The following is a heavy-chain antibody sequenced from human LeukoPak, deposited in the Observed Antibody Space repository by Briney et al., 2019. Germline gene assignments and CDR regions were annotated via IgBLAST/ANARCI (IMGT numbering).Heavy chain of an antibody. V-gene: IGHV1-2*02. Sequence: ASVKVSCKASGYTFTGYYMHWVRQAPGQGLEWMGWINPNSGGTNYAQKFQGRVTMTRDTSISTAYMELSRLRSDDTAVYYCARDYYDSSGNAYFQHWGQGTLVNVSS. CDR2: INPNSGGT. D-gene: IGHD3-22*01. J-gene: IGHJ1*01. CDR1: GYTFTGYY. CDR3: ARDYYDSSGNAYFQH.